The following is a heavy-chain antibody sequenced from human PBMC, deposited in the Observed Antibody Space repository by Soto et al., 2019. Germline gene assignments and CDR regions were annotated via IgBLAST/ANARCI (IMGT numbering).Heavy chain of an antibody. CDR1: GGSISSSSYY. V-gene: IGHV4-39*01. J-gene: IGHJ5*02. CDR2: IYYSGST. Sequence: SETLSLTCTVSGGSISSSSYYWGWIRQPPGKGLEWIGSIYYSGSTYYNPSLKSRVTISVDTSKNQFSLKLSSVTAADTAVYYCARQDSSSPPGFDPWGQGTLVTVSS. CDR3: ARQDSSSPPGFDP. D-gene: IGHD6-13*01.